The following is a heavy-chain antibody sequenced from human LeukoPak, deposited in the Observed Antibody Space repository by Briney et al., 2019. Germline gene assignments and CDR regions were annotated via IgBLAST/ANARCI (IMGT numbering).Heavy chain of an antibody. CDR3: ARDLSPSMSGSVWYDAFDI. J-gene: IGHJ3*02. Sequence: GGSLRLSCVGSGFSFSDSWMTWVRQVPGKGLEGVANIRRDGSVKNYVDSVKGRFSRFRDNAKTSLYLKMNDLRAEDTAIYYCARDLSPSMSGSVWYDAFDIWGQGTMVTVSS. V-gene: IGHV3-7*01. CDR2: IRRDGSVK. D-gene: IGHD6-19*01. CDR1: GFSFSDSW.